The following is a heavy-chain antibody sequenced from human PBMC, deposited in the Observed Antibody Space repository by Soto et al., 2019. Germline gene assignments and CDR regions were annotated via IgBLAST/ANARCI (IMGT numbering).Heavy chain of an antibody. V-gene: IGHV3-74*01. CDR2: ISPDGSWI. J-gene: IGHJ6*02. Sequence: GGSLRLSCGTARFTFRSYWMHWVRQAPGKGLVWVSRISPDGSWINYADSVKGRFTISRDNAKNTLYLQMNSLRVEDTAVYYCASAPRGYYGMDVWGQGTTVTVSS. CDR3: ASAPRGYYGMDV. CDR1: RFTFRSYW.